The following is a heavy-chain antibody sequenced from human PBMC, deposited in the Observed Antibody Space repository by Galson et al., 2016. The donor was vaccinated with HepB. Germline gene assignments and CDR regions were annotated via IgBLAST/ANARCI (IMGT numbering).Heavy chain of an antibody. CDR3: ARERRYLAPDS. V-gene: IGHV3-74*01. J-gene: IGHJ4*02. Sequence: SLRLSCAASGFTFSSYWMHWVRQAPGKGLVWVSRINSDGSSTTYADSVKGRFTISRDNAKNTLYLQMNSLRAEDTAVYYCARERRYLAPDSWGQGTLVTVSS. D-gene: IGHD3-9*01. CDR1: GFTFSSYW. CDR2: INSDGSST.